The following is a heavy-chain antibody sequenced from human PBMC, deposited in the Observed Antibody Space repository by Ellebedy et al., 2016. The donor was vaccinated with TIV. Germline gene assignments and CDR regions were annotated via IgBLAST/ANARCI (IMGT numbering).Heavy chain of an antibody. V-gene: IGHV4-59*01. CDR3: ARDLGRYGMDV. CDR2: IHHSGNS. CDR1: GGSINNYY. J-gene: IGHJ6*02. Sequence: MPSETLSLTCSVSGGSINNYYWTWIRQPPGQGLEWIGDIHHSGNSHIHTSLKSRVTLSLDTSKNQFSLDLSSVTAADTATYYCARDLGRYGMDVWGQGTTVTVSS.